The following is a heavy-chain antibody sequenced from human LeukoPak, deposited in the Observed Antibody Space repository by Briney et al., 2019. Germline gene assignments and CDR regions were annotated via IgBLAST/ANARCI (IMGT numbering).Heavy chain of an antibody. CDR3: ARDLFQPDYYYYMDV. V-gene: IGHV4-61*02. CDR2: IYTSGST. CDR1: GGSISSGSYY. J-gene: IGHJ6*03. Sequence: SETLSLTCTVSGGSISSGSYYWSWIRQPAGKGLEWIGRIYTSGSTNYNPSLKSRVTISVDTSKNQFSLKLSSVTAADTAVYYCARDLFQPDYYYYMDVWGKGTTVTVSS.